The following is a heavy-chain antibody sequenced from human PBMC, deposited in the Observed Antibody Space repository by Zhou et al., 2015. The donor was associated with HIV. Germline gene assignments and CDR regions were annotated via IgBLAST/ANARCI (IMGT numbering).Heavy chain of an antibody. CDR2: IIPIFGTA. J-gene: IGHJ4*01. CDR3: ARDYKSNTGAPGY. Sequence: LVQSGTEVRKPGSSVKVSCKASGGTFSRYGINWVRQAPGQGLEWMGGIIPIFGTANYAQKFQGRVTITADESTSTVYMELRSLRSDDTAVYYCARDYKSNTGAPGYWGQGTLVTVSS. CDR1: GGTFSRYG. V-gene: IGHV1-69*01. D-gene: IGHD5-24*01.